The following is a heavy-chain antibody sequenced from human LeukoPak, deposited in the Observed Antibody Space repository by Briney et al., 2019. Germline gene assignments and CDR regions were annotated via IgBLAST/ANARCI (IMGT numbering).Heavy chain of an antibody. D-gene: IGHD3-16*02. CDR1: GFAFNSFA. J-gene: IGHJ4*02. CDR2: ISNSDGSS. Sequence: GGSLRLSCAASGFAFNSFAMNWVRQAPGKGLEWVSSISNSDGSSHYADFVKGRFTISRDNSKNTLHLQMNGLRAEDTAVYYCAKSLGVGGYTRYKGFDQWGQGTLVTVSS. V-gene: IGHV3-23*01. CDR3: AKSLGVGGYTRYKGFDQ.